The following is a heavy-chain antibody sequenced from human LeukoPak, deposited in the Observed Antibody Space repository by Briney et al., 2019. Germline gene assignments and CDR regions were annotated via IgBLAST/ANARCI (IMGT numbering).Heavy chain of an antibody. J-gene: IGHJ4*02. Sequence: SETLSLTCAVYGGSFSGYYWSWIRQPPGKGLEWIGEINHSGSTNYNPSLKSRVTISVDTSKNQFSLKLSSVTAADTAVYYCARDKVGAAYWGQGTLVTVSS. CDR2: INHSGST. CDR3: ARDKVGAAY. CDR1: GGSFSGYY. D-gene: IGHD1-26*01. V-gene: IGHV4-34*01.